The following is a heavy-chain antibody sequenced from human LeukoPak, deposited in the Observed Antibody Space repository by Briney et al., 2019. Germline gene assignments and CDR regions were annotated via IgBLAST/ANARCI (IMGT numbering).Heavy chain of an antibody. J-gene: IGHJ4*02. CDR1: GGSISRSSYY. D-gene: IGHD3-22*01. CDR2: IYYSGST. CDR3: ARYVVVITTIDY. Sequence: PSETLSLTCTVSGGSISRSSYYWGWIRQPPGKGLEWIGSIYYSGSTYYNPSLKSRVTISVDTSKNQFSLKLSSVTAADTAVYYCARYVVVITTIDYWGQGTLVTVSS. V-gene: IGHV4-39*01.